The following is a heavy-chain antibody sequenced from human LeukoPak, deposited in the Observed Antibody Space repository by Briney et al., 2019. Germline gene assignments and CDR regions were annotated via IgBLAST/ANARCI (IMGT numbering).Heavy chain of an antibody. V-gene: IGHV4-61*02. D-gene: IGHD3-10*01. CDR3: ARDLGKYYGSGPLDY. CDR1: GSSLNTGNYY. J-gene: IGHJ4*02. CDR2: IYTSGTT. Sequence: SQTLSLTCSVSGSSLNTGNYYWTWIRQPAGKGLEWIGRIYTSGTTSYNPSLKSRLTIPIDTSENQFSLKLTSVTAADTAIYFCARDLGKYYGSGPLDYWGQGTLVTVSS.